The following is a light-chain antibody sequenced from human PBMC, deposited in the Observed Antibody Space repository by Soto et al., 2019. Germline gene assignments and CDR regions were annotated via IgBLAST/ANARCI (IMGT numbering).Light chain of an antibody. CDR1: QGISNF. CDR3: QKYSSVIT. CDR2: AAS. Sequence: DIQMTQSPSSLSASVGDRVTITCRASQGISNFLAWYQQKPGKVPKLLISAASTLQSGVPSRFSGSGSGTDFTLTITSHQPEDVATYYWQKYSSVITFGQGTRLEI. V-gene: IGKV1-27*01. J-gene: IGKJ5*01.